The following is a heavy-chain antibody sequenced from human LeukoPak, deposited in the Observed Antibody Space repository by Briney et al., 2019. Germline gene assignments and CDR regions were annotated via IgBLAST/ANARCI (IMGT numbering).Heavy chain of an antibody. D-gene: IGHD4-17*01. CDR1: GYTFTNYY. CDR3: ARGGSLGCGNYGIPNY. Sequence: GASVKVSCKASGYTFTNYYMHWVRQAPGQGLEWMGIINPSSGSTNYAQKFQGRITMTRDTSTSTVYMEVSSLRSEDTAVYYCARGGSLGCGNYGIPNYWGQGTLVIVSS. J-gene: IGHJ4*02. CDR2: INPSSGST. V-gene: IGHV1-46*01.